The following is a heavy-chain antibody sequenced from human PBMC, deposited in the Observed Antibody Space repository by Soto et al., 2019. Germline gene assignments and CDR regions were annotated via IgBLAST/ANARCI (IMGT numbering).Heavy chain of an antibody. Sequence: LSLTCAASGFTFSGSAMHWVRQASGKGLEWVGRIRSKANSYATAYAASVKGRFTISRDDSKNTAYLQMNSLKTEDTAVYYCTTGYGDGFDYWGQGTLVTVSS. V-gene: IGHV3-73*01. CDR2: IRSKANSYAT. CDR1: GFTFSGSA. CDR3: TTGYGDGFDY. D-gene: IGHD4-17*01. J-gene: IGHJ4*02.